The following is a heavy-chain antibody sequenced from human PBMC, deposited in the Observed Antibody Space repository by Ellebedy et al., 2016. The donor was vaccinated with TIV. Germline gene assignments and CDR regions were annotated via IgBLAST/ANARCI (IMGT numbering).Heavy chain of an antibody. CDR2: IYYSGST. J-gene: IGHJ3*02. CDR3: ARELWGDSIGNRPFDAFDI. CDR1: GGSISSGGYY. D-gene: IGHD2-21*01. V-gene: IGHV4-31*03. Sequence: SETLSLXXTVSGGSISSGGYYWSWIRQHPGKGLEWIGYIYYSGSTYYNPSLKSRVTISVDTSKNQFSLKLSSVTAADTAVYYCARELWGDSIGNRPFDAFDIWGQGTMVTVSS.